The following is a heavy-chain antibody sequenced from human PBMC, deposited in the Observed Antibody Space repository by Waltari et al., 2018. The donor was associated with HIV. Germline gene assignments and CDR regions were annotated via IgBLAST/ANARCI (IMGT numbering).Heavy chain of an antibody. CDR1: GATFNIDA. Sequence: QVHLVESGGAVVKPGGSLRLPCTAPGATFNIDAIHWVRQAPGRGLEWVAGVRYDGSHDNDGDTVKGRFTISKDNSKNAIFLEMTILRLEDTAKYYCAKDGAPGRDAIFDSWGQGTLVTV. CDR2: VRYDGSHD. D-gene: IGHD1-26*01. CDR3: AKDGAPGRDAIFDS. V-gene: IGHV3-30*02. J-gene: IGHJ3*01.